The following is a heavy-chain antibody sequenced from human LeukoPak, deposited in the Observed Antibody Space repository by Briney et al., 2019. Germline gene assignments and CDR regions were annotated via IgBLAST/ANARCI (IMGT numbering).Heavy chain of an antibody. CDR3: ARAGLYNCNYEGTAYFDY. CDR1: GFTFDDYG. Sequence: PGGSLRLSCAASGFTFDDYGMSWVRQAPGKGLEWVSGINWNGGSTGYADSVKGRFTISRDNAKNSLYLQMNSLRAEDTALYYCARAGLYNCNYEGTAYFDYWGQGTLVTVSS. CDR2: INWNGGST. V-gene: IGHV3-20*04. D-gene: IGHD1-7*01. J-gene: IGHJ4*02.